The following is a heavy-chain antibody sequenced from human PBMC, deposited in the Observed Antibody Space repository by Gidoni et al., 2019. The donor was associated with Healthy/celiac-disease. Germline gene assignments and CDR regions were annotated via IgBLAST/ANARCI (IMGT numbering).Heavy chain of an antibody. CDR1: GGSFSGYY. CDR2: INHSGST. Sequence: QVQLQQWGAGLLKPSETLSLTCAVYGGSFSGYYWSWIRQPPGKGLEWIGEINHSGSTNYNPSLKSQVTISVDTSKNQFSLKLSSVTAADTAVYYCARSHSSGWYRGSFDYWGQGTLVTVSS. J-gene: IGHJ4*02. CDR3: ARSHSSGWYRGSFDY. V-gene: IGHV4-34*01. D-gene: IGHD6-19*01.